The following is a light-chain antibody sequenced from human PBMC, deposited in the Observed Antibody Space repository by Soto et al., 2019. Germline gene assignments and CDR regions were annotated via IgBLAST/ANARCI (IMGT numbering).Light chain of an antibody. J-gene: IGKJ1*01. V-gene: IGKV1-5*03. CDR1: QSISSW. Sequence: DIQMTQSPSTLSASFGDRVTITCRASQSISSWLAWYQQKPVKAPKLLVYKASSLESGVPSRFSGSGSGTEFTLTISSLQPDDFATYYCQQYNSYSPWTFGQGTKVDI. CDR3: QQYNSYSPWT. CDR2: KAS.